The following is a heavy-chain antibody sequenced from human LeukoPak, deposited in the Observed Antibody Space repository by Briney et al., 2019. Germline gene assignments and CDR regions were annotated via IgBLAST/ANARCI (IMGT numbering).Heavy chain of an antibody. J-gene: IGHJ4*02. CDR3: ARDYLTNGYNGNF. D-gene: IGHD5-24*01. CDR2: INEGSNNI. Sequence: GGSLRLSCAASGFTFRRYSMNCIRQAPGKGLEWISYINEGSNNIFYADSVKGRFTISRDNAKNSLHLQMNSLRVDDTAVYYCARDYLTNGYNGNFWGQGTLVTVSS. CDR1: GFTFRRYS. V-gene: IGHV3-48*01.